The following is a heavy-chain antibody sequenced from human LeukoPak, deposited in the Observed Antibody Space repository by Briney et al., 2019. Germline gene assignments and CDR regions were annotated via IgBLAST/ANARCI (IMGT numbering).Heavy chain of an antibody. D-gene: IGHD3-10*01. CDR1: GFTFGTYA. Sequence: GGSLRLSCSASGFTFGTYAMNWVRQAPGKGLEWVSLISGSGDGTYYADSVKGRFTISRDNSKSTLYLQMNSLRTEDTAVYYCAKAWFGELYRFDYWGQGTLVTVSS. J-gene: IGHJ4*02. CDR2: ISGSGDGT. CDR3: AKAWFGELYRFDY. V-gene: IGHV3-23*01.